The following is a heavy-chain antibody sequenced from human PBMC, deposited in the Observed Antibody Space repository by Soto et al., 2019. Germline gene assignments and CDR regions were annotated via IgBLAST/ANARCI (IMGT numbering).Heavy chain of an antibody. V-gene: IGHV1-2*04. J-gene: IGHJ6*02. CDR1: GYSFTSHY. Sequence: ASVKVSCKAIGYSFTSHYMHWVRQAPGQGLEWMGWINPNSGGTNYAQKFQGWVTMTRDTSISTAYMELSRLRSDDTAVYYCARGGSLWFGELSAYYYGMDVWG. D-gene: IGHD3-10*01. CDR2: INPNSGGT. CDR3: ARGGSLWFGELSAYYYGMDV.